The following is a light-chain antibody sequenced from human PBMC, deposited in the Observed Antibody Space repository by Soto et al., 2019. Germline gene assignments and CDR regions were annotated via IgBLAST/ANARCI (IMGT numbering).Light chain of an antibody. V-gene: IGLV1-40*01. J-gene: IGLJ1*01. Sequence: QSVLTQPPSVSGAPGQRVTISCTGSSPNIGAGYDVHWYQQLPGGAPRLLIYANSNRPSVVPDLFSGSRSGTSASLAITGLQAEDEADYSCQSYDSSLSGFYVFGTGTKVTVL. CDR1: SPNIGAGYD. CDR2: ANS. CDR3: QSYDSSLSGFYV.